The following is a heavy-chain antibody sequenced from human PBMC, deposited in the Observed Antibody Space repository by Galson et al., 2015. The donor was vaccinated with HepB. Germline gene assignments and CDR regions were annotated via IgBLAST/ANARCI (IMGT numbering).Heavy chain of an antibody. CDR1: GYTFTSYG. CDR3: ARDGREYCSGGSCRDFDY. D-gene: IGHD2-15*01. CDR2: ISAYNGNT. J-gene: IGHJ4*02. Sequence: SVKVSCKASGYTFTSYGISGVGQAPGQGLEGMGWISAYNGNTNYAQKLQGRVTMTTDTATSTAYMELRSLRSDDTAVYYCARDGREYCSGGSCRDFDYWGQGTLVTVSS. V-gene: IGHV1-18*04.